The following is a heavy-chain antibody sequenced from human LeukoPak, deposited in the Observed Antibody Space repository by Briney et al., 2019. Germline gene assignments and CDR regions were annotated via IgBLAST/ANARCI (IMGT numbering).Heavy chain of an antibody. V-gene: IGHV3-30*18. D-gene: IGHD2-15*01. CDR3: AKPGGLDSLDAFDI. CDR1: GFTFSSYG. Sequence: PGGSLRLSCAASGFTFSSYGMHWVRQAPGKGLEWVAIISYDGSNKYYADSVKGRFTISRDNSKNTLYLQMNSLRAEDTAVYYCAKPGGLDSLDAFDIWGQGTMVTVSS. J-gene: IGHJ3*02. CDR2: ISYDGSNK.